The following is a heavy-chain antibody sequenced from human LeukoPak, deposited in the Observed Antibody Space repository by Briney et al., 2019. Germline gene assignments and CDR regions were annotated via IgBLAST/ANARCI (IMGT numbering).Heavy chain of an antibody. V-gene: IGHV4-39*07. D-gene: IGHD2-2*03. CDR2: IYCSGST. J-gene: IGHJ4*02. Sequence: SETLSLTCTVSGGSISSSSYYWGWIRQPPGKGLEWIGSIYCSGSTYYNPSLKSRVTISVDTSKNQFSLKLSSVTAADTAVYYCARGGGYCSSTSCSKTAATDYWGQGTLVTVSS. CDR3: ARGGGYCSSTSCSKTAATDY. CDR1: GGSISSSSYY.